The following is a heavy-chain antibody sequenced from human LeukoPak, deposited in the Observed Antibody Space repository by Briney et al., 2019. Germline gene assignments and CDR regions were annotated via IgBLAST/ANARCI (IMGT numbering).Heavy chain of an antibody. V-gene: IGHV3-21*01. D-gene: IGHD6-6*01. CDR1: GSTFSSYS. CDR2: ISSTSSYI. Sequence: PGGSLRLSCAASGSTFSSYSMNWVRQAPGKGLEWVSSISSTSSYIYYADSVKGRFTISTDNAKNSLYLQMSSLRAEDTAVYYCARGSGGQQLIRGYYYMDVWGKGTTVTVSS. J-gene: IGHJ6*03. CDR3: ARGSGGQQLIRGYYYMDV.